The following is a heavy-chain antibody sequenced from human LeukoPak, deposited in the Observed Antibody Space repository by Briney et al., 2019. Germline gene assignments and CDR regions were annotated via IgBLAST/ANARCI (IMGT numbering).Heavy chain of an antibody. CDR3: ARGNRGYDAFDI. J-gene: IGHJ3*02. CDR2: INPSGGST. D-gene: IGHD6-25*01. CDR1: GYTFTTYA. Sequence: ASVKVSCTASGYTFTTYAINWVRQAPGQGLEWMGIINPSGGSTSYAQKFQGRVTMTRDTSTSTVYMELSSLRSEDTAVYYCARGNRGYDAFDIWGQGTMVTVSS. V-gene: IGHV1-46*01.